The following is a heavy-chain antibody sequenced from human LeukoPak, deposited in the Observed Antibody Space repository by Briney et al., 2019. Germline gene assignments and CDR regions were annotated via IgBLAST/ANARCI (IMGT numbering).Heavy chain of an antibody. CDR1: GFTFSANA. V-gene: IGHV3-23*01. CDR2: ISGSGGST. J-gene: IGHJ6*02. Sequence: GGSLRFSFAALGFTFSANALTWVGQSPGKGLKWSSAISGSGGSTYYADSEKRRFNIYRDNSNNTLYMQMNRLRAEDTAVYYCTKCRDYYGSGSYPYYYYGMDVWGQETTVTVSS. D-gene: IGHD3-10*01. CDR3: TKCRDYYGSGSYPYYYYGMDV.